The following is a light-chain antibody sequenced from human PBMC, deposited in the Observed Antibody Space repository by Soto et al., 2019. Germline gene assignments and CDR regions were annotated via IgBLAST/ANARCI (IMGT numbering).Light chain of an antibody. V-gene: IGKV2-30*02. CDR1: YSLIHSDGDTY. CDR3: MQGTHWPWT. Sequence: DVVMTQSPLSLPVTLGQPASISCRSSYSLIHSDGDTYLNWFQQRPGQSPRRLIYEVSNRDSGVPXXXXGSGSGXXXTLKISRVEAEDVGIYYCMQGTHWPWTFGQGTEVEIK. CDR2: EVS. J-gene: IGKJ1*01.